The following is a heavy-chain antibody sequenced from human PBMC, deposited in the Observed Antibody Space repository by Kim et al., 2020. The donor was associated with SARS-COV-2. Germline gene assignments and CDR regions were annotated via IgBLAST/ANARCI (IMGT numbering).Heavy chain of an antibody. CDR3: ARRSLTLSPGIAVAGTYYGMDV. Sequence: GGSLRLSCAASGFTVSSNYMSWVRQAPGKGLEWVSVIYSGGSTYYADSVKGRFTISRDNSKNTLYLQMNSLRAEDTAVYYCARRSLTLSPGIAVAGTYYGMDVWGQGTTVTVSS. V-gene: IGHV3-53*01. J-gene: IGHJ6*02. D-gene: IGHD6-19*01. CDR1: GFTVSSNY. CDR2: IYSGGST.